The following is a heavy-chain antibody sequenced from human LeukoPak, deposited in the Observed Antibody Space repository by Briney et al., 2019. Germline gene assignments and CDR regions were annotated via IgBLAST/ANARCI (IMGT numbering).Heavy chain of an antibody. J-gene: IGHJ6*02. CDR2: MYYSGST. Sequence: SETLSLTCTVSGGSISSSGHYWGWTRQTPGKGLEWIGSMYYSGSTYYNPSLQSRVTISVDMSKNQFSLQLTSVTAADTAVYYCARSDCSNTNCYNFYGMDVWGQGTTVTVSS. V-gene: IGHV4-39*01. D-gene: IGHD2-2*02. CDR3: ARSDCSNTNCYNFYGMDV. CDR1: GGSISSSGHY.